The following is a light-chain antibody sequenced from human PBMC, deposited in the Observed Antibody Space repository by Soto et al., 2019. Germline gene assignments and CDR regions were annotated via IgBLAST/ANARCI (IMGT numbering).Light chain of an antibody. CDR1: QRLLYRSNNKNY. CDR2: WAS. V-gene: IGKV4-1*01. CDR3: QQYYNPPWT. J-gene: IGKJ1*01. Sequence: DTVMSQSPASLAVSLGGRATINCKSSQRLLYRSNNKNYLAWYQHKAGQPPKLLIYWASTRDSGVPDRFSGSGSGTEFTLTINNVQAADVAVYYCQQYYNPPWTFGQGTKVEI.